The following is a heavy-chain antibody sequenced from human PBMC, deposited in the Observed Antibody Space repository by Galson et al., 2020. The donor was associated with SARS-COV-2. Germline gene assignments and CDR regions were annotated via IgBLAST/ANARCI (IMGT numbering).Heavy chain of an antibody. Sequence: GESLKISCAASGFTFSSYGMHWVRQAPGKGLEWVAVIWYDGSNKYYADSVKGRFTISRDNSKNTLYLQMNSLRAEDTAVYYCARDGLITVTTGMDYWGQGTLVTVSS. D-gene: IGHD4-17*01. J-gene: IGHJ4*02. CDR2: IWYDGSNK. CDR3: ARDGLITVTTGMDY. V-gene: IGHV3-33*01. CDR1: GFTFSSYG.